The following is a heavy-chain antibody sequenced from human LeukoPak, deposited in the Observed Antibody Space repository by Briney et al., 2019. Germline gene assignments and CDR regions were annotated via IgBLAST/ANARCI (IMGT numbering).Heavy chain of an antibody. CDR3: ATARYSGSYYLFAFDI. CDR1: GYTLTELS. V-gene: IGHV1-24*01. J-gene: IGHJ3*02. D-gene: IGHD1-26*01. CDR2: FDPEDGET. Sequence: ASVKVSCKVSGYTLTELSMHWVRQAPGKGLEWMGGFDPEDGETIYAQKFQGRVTMTEDTSTDTAYMELSSLRSGDTAVYYCATARYSGSYYLFAFDIWGQGTMVTVSS.